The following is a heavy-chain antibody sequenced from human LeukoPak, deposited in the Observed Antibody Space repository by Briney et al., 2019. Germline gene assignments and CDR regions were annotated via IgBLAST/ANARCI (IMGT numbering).Heavy chain of an antibody. CDR1: GYSISTGYY. CDR2: IYHSGKT. D-gene: IGHD6-6*01. J-gene: IGHJ4*02. V-gene: IGHV4-38-2*02. Sequence: SETLSLTCNVSGYSISTGYYWGWTRQPPGKGLEWIGKIYHSGKTYYNLSLKSRVTISIDTSKNQFSLKLSSVTAADTAVYYCARAFSIAARPWDYWGRGTLVTVSS. CDR3: ARAFSIAARPWDY.